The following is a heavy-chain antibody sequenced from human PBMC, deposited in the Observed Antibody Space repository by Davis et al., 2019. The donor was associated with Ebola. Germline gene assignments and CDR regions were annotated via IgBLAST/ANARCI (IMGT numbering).Heavy chain of an antibody. V-gene: IGHV4-4*02. CDR3: ARGDYDYVWGSYRHNWFDP. CDR2: ISHSGST. Sequence: PSETLSPTCAVSGGSISSSNWWSCVRQPPGKGLEWIGEISHSGSTNYNPSLKSRVTISVDKSKNQFSLKLSSVTAADTAVYYCARGDYDYVWGSYRHNWFDPWGQGTLVTVSS. D-gene: IGHD3-16*02. CDR1: GGSISSSNW. J-gene: IGHJ5*02.